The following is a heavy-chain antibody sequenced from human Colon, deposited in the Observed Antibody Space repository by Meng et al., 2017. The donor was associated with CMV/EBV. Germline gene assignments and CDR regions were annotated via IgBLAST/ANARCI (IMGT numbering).Heavy chain of an antibody. CDR3: ARGGRILFLVPRTTDNWFDP. J-gene: IGHJ5*02. CDR2: IIPILGIA. CDR1: GCTFSSYT. Sequence: SVKVSCKASGCTFSSYTISWVRQAPGQGLEWMGRIIPILGIANYAQKFQGRVTITADKSTSTAYMELSSLRSEDTAVYYCARGGRILFLVPRTTDNWFDPWGQGTMVTVSS. V-gene: IGHV1-69*10. D-gene: IGHD2/OR15-2a*01.